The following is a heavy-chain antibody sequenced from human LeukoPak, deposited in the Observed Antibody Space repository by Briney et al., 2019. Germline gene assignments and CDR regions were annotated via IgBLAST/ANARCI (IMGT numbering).Heavy chain of an antibody. CDR1: GFIFSSYA. Sequence: GGSLRLSCAASGFIFSSYAMSWVRQAPGKGLEWVANINQDESEKYYVDSVKGRFTISRDNAKNSLYLQMNSLRAEDTTVYYCAELGITMIGGVWGKGTTVTISS. D-gene: IGHD3-10*02. V-gene: IGHV3-7*01. J-gene: IGHJ6*04. CDR2: INQDESEK. CDR3: AELGITMIGGV.